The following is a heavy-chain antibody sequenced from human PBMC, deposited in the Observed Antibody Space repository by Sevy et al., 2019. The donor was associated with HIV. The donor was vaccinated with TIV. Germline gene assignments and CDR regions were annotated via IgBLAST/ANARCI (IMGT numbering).Heavy chain of an antibody. Sequence: GGSLRLSCAASGFTFSSYAMHWVRQAPGKGLEWVAVISYDGSNKYYADSVKGRFTISRDNSKNTLYLQMNSLRAEDTAVYYCARERDGFDDAFDIWGQGTMVTVSS. CDR3: ARERDGFDDAFDI. CDR1: GFTFSSYA. CDR2: ISYDGSNK. V-gene: IGHV3-30*04. J-gene: IGHJ3*02. D-gene: IGHD3-10*01.